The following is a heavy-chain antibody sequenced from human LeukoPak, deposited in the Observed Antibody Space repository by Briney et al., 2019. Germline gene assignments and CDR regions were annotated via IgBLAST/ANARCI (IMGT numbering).Heavy chain of an antibody. V-gene: IGHV1-24*01. D-gene: IGHD6-19*01. J-gene: IGHJ4*02. CDR3: ATDLMAGTGGDY. CDR1: GYTHTELS. Sequence: ASVKVSCKVSGYTHTELSMHWVRQAPGKGLEWMGGFDPEDGETIYAQKFQGRATMTEDTSTDTAYMELSSLRSEDTAVYYCATDLMAGTGGDYWGQGTLVTVSS. CDR2: FDPEDGET.